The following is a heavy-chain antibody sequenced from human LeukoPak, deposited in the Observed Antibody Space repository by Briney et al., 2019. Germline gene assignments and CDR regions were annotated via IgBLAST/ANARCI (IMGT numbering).Heavy chain of an antibody. CDR2: IDYSGST. V-gene: IGHV4-59*01. D-gene: IGHD6-6*01. J-gene: IGHJ6*02. CDR3: ASRSSGYYYGMDV. CDR1: GGSISSYY. Sequence: SGTLSLTCTVSGGSISSYYWSWIRQPPGKGLEWIGYIDYSGSTNYNPSLKSRVTISVDTSKNQFSLKLSSVTAADTAVYSCASRSSGYYYGMDVWGQGTTVTVSS.